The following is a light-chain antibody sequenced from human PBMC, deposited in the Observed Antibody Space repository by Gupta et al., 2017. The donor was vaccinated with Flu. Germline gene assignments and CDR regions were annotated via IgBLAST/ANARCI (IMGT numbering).Light chain of an antibody. Sequence: SLGEVATSNCKSSQSVLYSSNNKNDLAWYQQTPGRPPQLLFYAASTLKSVVPGRFSGGGSGTDFTLTISSLQAEFVAFYYCQHYYWTPLTFGGGTKMEIK. CDR1: QSVLYSSNNKND. J-gene: IGKJ4*01. CDR2: AAS. CDR3: QHYYWTPLT. V-gene: IGKV4-1*01.